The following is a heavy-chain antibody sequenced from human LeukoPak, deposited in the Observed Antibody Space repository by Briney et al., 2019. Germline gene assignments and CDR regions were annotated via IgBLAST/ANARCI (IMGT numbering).Heavy chain of an antibody. D-gene: IGHD4-17*01. V-gene: IGHV3-33*01. Sequence: PGRSLRLSCAASGLTFSSYGMHWVRQAPGKGLEWVAVIWYDGSNKYYADSVKGRFTISRDNSKNTLYLQMNSLRGEDTAVYFCVRGGYGSIDYWGQGTLVTVSS. CDR3: VRGGYGSIDY. CDR1: GLTFSSYG. J-gene: IGHJ4*02. CDR2: IWYDGSNK.